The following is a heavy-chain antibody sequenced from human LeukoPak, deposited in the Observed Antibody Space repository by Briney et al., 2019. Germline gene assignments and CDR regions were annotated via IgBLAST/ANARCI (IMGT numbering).Heavy chain of an antibody. CDR1: GGSISSGGYY. CDR2: IYHSGST. CDR3: ARDPEGAGAFDI. D-gene: IGHD1-26*01. V-gene: IGHV4-30-2*01. J-gene: IGHJ3*02. Sequence: SQTPSLTCTVSGGSISSGGYYWSWIRQPPGKGLEWIGYIYHSGSTYYNPSLKSRVTISVDRSKNQFSLKLSSVTAADTAVYYCARDPEGAGAFDIWGQGTMVTVSS.